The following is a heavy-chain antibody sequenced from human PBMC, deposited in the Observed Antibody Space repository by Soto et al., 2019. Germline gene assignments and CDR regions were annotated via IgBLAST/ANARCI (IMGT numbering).Heavy chain of an antibody. Sequence: QVQLVQSGAEVKKPGASVKVSCKASGYTFTSYYMHWVRQAPGQGLEWMGIINPSGGSTSYAQKFQGRVTMPRDTSTRTVYMELGSLSSKDTAVYYCARAPAVAVDFDYWGQGTLVTVSS. D-gene: IGHD6-19*01. CDR1: GYTFTSYY. CDR2: INPSGGST. CDR3: ARAPAVAVDFDY. V-gene: IGHV1-46*01. J-gene: IGHJ4*02.